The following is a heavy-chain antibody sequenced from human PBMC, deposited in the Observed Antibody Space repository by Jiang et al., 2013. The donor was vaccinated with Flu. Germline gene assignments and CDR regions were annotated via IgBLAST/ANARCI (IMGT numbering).Heavy chain of an antibody. CDR1: GYSFTTYW. CDR3: ARHRVVVVIRDAFDI. D-gene: IGHD3-22*01. J-gene: IGHJ3*02. V-gene: IGHV5-10-1*01. CDR2: IDPTDSYT. Sequence: GAEVKKPGESLRISCKGSGYSFTTYWISWVRQMPGKGLEWMGRIDPTDSYTNYSPSFQGHVTISADKSISTAYLQWSSLKASDTAMYYCARHRVVVVIRDAFDIWGQGTMVTVSS.